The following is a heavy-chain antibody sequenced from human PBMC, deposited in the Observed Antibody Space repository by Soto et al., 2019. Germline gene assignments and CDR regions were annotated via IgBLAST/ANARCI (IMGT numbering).Heavy chain of an antibody. V-gene: IGHV1-46*01. CDR1: GYTFTSYY. D-gene: IGHD2-8*01. CDR3: AKNGQPPYYYCGLDV. Sequence: ASVKVSCKASGYTFTSYYMHWVRQAPGQGLEWMGIINPSGGSTSYAQKFQGRVTMTRDTSTSTVYMELSSLRSEDTAVYYCAKNGQPPYYYCGLDVWGQGTKVTVSS. J-gene: IGHJ6*02. CDR2: INPSGGST.